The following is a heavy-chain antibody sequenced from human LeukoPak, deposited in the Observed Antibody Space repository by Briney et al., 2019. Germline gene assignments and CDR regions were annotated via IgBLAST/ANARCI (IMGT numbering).Heavy chain of an antibody. V-gene: IGHV3-69-1*01. Sequence: GGSLRLSCVGSGFSFTDAWMSWVRQIPGKGLEWASSISSSSYIYYADSVKGRFTISRDNSKNTLYLQMNSLRAEDTAVYYCAKDGYYYGSGSYYNSRGYYYYYMDVWGKGTTVTISS. D-gene: IGHD3-10*01. CDR3: AKDGYYYGSGSYYNSRGYYYYYMDV. CDR1: GFSFTDAW. J-gene: IGHJ6*03. CDR2: ISSSSYI.